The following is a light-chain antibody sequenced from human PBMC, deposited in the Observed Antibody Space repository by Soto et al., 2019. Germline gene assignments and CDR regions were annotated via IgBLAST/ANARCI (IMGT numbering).Light chain of an antibody. CDR1: SSDVGGYNY. CDR3: SSYAGSNNYFHVV. CDR2: EVS. J-gene: IGLJ2*01. V-gene: IGLV2-8*01. Sequence: QSALTQPPSASGSPGQSVTISCTGTSSDVGGYNYVSWYQQHPGKAPKLMIYEVSKRPSGVPDRFSGSKSGNTASLTVSGLQAEDEADYYCSSYAGSNNYFHVVFGGGTKLSVL.